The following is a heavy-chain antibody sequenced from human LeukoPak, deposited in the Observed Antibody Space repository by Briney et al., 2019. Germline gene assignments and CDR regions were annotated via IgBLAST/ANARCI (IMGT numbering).Heavy chain of an antibody. CDR1: GFTFSNFV. V-gene: IGHV3-23*01. Sequence: GGSLRLSCTASGFTFSNFVMSWVRQAPGKGLEWVSGISDSGTTYYADSVKGRFTISRDNSKNTMHLQMNSLRAEDTAVYYCAKDQMSSGWYFDYWGQGTLVTISS. CDR2: ISDSGTT. D-gene: IGHD6-19*01. CDR3: AKDQMSSGWYFDY. J-gene: IGHJ4*02.